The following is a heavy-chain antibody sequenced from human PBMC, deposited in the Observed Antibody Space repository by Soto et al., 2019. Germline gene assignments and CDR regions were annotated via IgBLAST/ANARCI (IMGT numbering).Heavy chain of an antibody. J-gene: IGHJ5*02. CDR2: ISSSGSTI. CDR3: ARFRGVIWVGLDP. V-gene: IGHV3-11*01. Sequence: GVSLRLSCAASGFTFSDYYMSWIRQAPGKGLEWVSYISSSGSTIYYADSVTGRFTISRDNAKNSLYLQMNSLRAEDTAVYYCARFRGVIWVGLDPWGPGTLVTVSS. D-gene: IGHD3-10*01. CDR1: GFTFSDYY.